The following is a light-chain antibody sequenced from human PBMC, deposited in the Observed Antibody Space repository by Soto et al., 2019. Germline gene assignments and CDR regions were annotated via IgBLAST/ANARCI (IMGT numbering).Light chain of an antibody. J-gene: IGKJ1*01. CDR3: QQSYTILGRA. CDR2: GAS. CDR1: QSISPF. V-gene: IGKV1-39*01. Sequence: DIQMPQAPSSLSASVGDRVTITCRASQSISPFLNWYQQQSGKAPNLLIYGASSLRSGVPSRFSGSGSGTDFTLTISSLQPEDFATYYCQQSYTILGRAFGQGTKVEIK.